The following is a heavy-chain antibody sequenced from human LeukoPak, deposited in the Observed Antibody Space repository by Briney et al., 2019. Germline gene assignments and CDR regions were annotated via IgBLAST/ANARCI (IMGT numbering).Heavy chain of an antibody. CDR3: ARSEYSSSPDYYYYGMDV. V-gene: IGHV4-59*01. J-gene: IGHJ6*02. CDR2: IYYSGGT. CDR1: GGSISSYY. Sequence: MSSETLSLTCTVSGGSISSYYWGWIRQPPGKGLEWIGYIYYSGGTNYNPSLKSRVTISVDTSKNQFSLKLSSVTATDTAVYYCARSEYSSSPDYYYYGMDVWGQGTTVTVSS. D-gene: IGHD6-6*01.